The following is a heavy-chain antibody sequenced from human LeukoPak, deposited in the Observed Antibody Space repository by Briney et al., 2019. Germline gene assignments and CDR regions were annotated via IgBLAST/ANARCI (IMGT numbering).Heavy chain of an antibody. CDR3: ARGGGSYDLPNDY. V-gene: IGHV1-69*05. Sequence: SVKVSCKASGGTFSSYAISWVRQAPGQGLEWMGGIIPIFGTANYAQKFQGRVTITTDESTSTAYMELSSLRFEDTAVYYCARGGGSYDLPNDYWGQGTLVIVSS. CDR2: IIPIFGTA. J-gene: IGHJ4*02. CDR1: GGTFSSYA. D-gene: IGHD1-26*01.